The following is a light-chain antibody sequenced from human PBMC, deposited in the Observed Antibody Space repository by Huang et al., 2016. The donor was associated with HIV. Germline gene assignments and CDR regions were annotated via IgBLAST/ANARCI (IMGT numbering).Light chain of an antibody. CDR3: MQRTQRPLT. CDR2: EVS. J-gene: IGKJ4*01. CDR1: PSLLHSDGETY. V-gene: IGKV2D-29*02. Sequence: DIVMTQTPLSLSVTPGQPASLSCKSSPSLLHSDGETYLYGDLHKPCQSPQILIYEVSNRFSGVPYRFSGSGSGTDFTLRSSRVEAEDVGFYYCMQRTQRPLTFGGGTKVEIK.